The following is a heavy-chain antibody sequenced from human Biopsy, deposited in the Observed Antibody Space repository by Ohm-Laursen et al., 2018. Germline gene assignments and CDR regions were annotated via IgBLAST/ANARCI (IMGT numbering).Heavy chain of an antibody. Sequence: SDTLSLTCAVYGESFNGYYWSWIRQTPGKGLEWIGEINHSGRTNYNPSLKSRVTILVDTSKNQFPLKVRSVTAADTAVYYCVRGVDYYDPYHYYALDVWGQGTTVTASS. CDR2: INHSGRT. CDR3: VRGVDYYDPYHYYALDV. J-gene: IGHJ6*02. CDR1: GESFNGYY. V-gene: IGHV4-34*01. D-gene: IGHD3-22*01.